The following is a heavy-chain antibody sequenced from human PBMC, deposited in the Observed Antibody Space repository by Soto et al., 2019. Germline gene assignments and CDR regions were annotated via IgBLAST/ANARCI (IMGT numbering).Heavy chain of an antibody. V-gene: IGHV3-23*01. CDR1: GFTFSSYA. D-gene: IGHD5-12*01. Sequence: HPGGSLRLSCAASGFTFSSYAMSWVRQAPGKGLEWVSAISGSSGSTYYADSVKGRFTISRDNSKNTLYLQMNSLRAEDTAVYYCASNIVDIVATRDYWGQGTLVTVSS. J-gene: IGHJ4*02. CDR3: ASNIVDIVATRDY. CDR2: ISGSSGST.